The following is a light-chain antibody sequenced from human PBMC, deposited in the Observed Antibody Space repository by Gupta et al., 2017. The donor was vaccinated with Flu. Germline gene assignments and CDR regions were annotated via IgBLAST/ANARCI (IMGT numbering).Light chain of an antibody. CDR3: GQYTSSGTWV. Sequence: TVTCTCGWTTSAVDTSYYSSWYQQTPGKAPSHMIYRRGNGSSGVSDRFSGSIPGNTAALTITGDQEDDESYYYWGQYTSSGTWVFGGGTKLTVL. CDR1: TSAVDTSYY. J-gene: IGLJ3*02. CDR2: RRG. V-gene: IGLV8-61*01.